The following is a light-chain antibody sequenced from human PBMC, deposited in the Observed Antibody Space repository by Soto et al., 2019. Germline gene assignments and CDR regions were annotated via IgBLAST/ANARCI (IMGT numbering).Light chain of an antibody. CDR2: TGS. J-gene: IGKJ1*01. CDR1: QAIDSW. CDR3: QQTLSFPPT. Sequence: DIQMPQSPSSVSASVGDRVTITCRASQAIDSWLAWYQQKPGEAPKLLIFTGSLLHSGVPPRFSGSGSGTDFTLTISSLQPEDFATYYCQQTLSFPPTFGQGTKVDIK. V-gene: IGKV1-12*01.